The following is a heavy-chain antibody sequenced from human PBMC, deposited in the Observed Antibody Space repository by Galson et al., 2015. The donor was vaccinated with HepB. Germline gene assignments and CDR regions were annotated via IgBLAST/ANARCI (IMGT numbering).Heavy chain of an antibody. D-gene: IGHD6-6*01. CDR1: GFTFSSYG. CDR3: AKGGKYSSSSIPWGSLAK. Sequence: SLRLSCAASGFTFSSYGMHWVRQAPGKGLEWVAVISYDGSNKYYADSVKGRFTISRDNSKNTLYLRMNSLRTEDTAMYYCAKGGKYSSSSIPWGSLAKWGQGTLVTVSS. CDR2: ISYDGSNK. V-gene: IGHV3-30*18. J-gene: IGHJ4*02.